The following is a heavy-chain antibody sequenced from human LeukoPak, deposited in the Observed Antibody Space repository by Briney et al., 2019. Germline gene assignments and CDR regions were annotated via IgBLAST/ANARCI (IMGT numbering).Heavy chain of an antibody. CDR2: IKQDGSEK. V-gene: IGHV3-7*01. CDR3: ARDPYSGNYGNYYYYMDV. J-gene: IGHJ6*03. Sequence: PGGSLRLSCAASGFTFNTYWMSWVRQAPGKGLEWVANIKQDGSEKYYVDSVKGRFTISRDNAKNSLYLQMNSLGPEDTAVYYCARDPYSGNYGNYYYYMDVWGKGTTATISS. D-gene: IGHD1-26*01. CDR1: GFTFNTYW.